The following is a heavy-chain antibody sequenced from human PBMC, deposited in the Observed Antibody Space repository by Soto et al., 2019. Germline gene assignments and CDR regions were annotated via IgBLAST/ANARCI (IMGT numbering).Heavy chain of an antibody. J-gene: IGHJ4*02. V-gene: IGHV4-59*01. CDR2: IYYSGST. CDR1: GGSSSSYY. D-gene: IGHD2-2*01. Sequence: PSETLSLTCTVSGGSSSSYYWSWIRQPAGEGLEWIGYIYYSGSTNYNPSLKSRGTISVDTSKNQFSLKLSSVTAADTAVYYCARARLLGYCSSTSCKVIAAAGYYFAYCGQGTLVTVSS. CDR3: ARARLLGYCSSTSCKVIAAAGYYFAY.